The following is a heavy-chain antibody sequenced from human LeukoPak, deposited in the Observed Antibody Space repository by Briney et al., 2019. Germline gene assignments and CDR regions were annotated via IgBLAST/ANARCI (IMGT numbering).Heavy chain of an antibody. CDR3: ARDVRDDYYYYYMDV. D-gene: IGHD2-21*01. Sequence: SVKVSCKASGGTFSSYAISWVRQAPGQGLEWMGGIIPIFGTANYAQKFQGRVTITTDESTSTAYMELSSLRSEDTAVYYYARDVRDDYYYYYMDVWGKGTTVTVSS. J-gene: IGHJ6*03. V-gene: IGHV1-69*05. CDR2: IIPIFGTA. CDR1: GGTFSSYA.